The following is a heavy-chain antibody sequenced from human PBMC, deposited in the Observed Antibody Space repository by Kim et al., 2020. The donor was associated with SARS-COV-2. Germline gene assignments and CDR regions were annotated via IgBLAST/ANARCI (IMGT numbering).Heavy chain of an antibody. V-gene: IGHV4-39*07. J-gene: IGHJ6*02. D-gene: IGHD3-10*01. CDR3: ARDSGSEYYYYYGMDV. Sequence: SLKSRVTISVDTSKNQFSLKRSSVTAADKAVYYCARDSGSEYYYYYGMDVWGQGTTVTVSS.